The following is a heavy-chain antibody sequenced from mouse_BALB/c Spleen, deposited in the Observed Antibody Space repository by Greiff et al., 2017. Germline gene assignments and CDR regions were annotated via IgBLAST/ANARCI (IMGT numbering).Heavy chain of an antibody. Sequence: VQLQESGAELVKPGASVKMSCKASGYTFTSYWMHWVKQRPGQGLEWIGYINPSTGYTEYNQKFKDKATLTADKSSSTAYMQLSSLTSEDSAVYYCARTPLYYGSSYWYFDVWGAGTTVTVSS. CDR2: INPSTGYT. V-gene: IGHV1-7*01. D-gene: IGHD1-1*01. J-gene: IGHJ1*01. CDR3: ARTPLYYGSSYWYFDV. CDR1: GYTFTSYW.